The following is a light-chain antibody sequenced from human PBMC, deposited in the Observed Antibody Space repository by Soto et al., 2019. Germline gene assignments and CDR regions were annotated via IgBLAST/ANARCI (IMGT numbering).Light chain of an antibody. CDR2: KVS. CDR1: QRLVHSDGSAY. V-gene: IGKV2-30*02. Sequence: DVVMTQSPLSLPVTLGQPASISSRSNQRLVHSDGSAYFSWFQQRPGRSPRRLIYKVSSRDSGVPARFSGSGSGTDFALKISRVEAEDVGVYYCMQGTHWPITFGQGTRLEIK. CDR3: MQGTHWPIT. J-gene: IGKJ5*01.